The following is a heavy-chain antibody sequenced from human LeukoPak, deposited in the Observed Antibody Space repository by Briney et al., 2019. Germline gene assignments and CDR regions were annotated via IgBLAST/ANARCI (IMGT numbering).Heavy chain of an antibody. V-gene: IGHV4-59*01. J-gene: IGHJ4*02. Sequence: PSETLSLTCTVSGGSISSYYWSWIRQPPGKGLEWIGYIYYSGNTNYSPSLKSRVTISVDTSKNQFSLKLSSVTAADTAVYYCARDPFGEGGINYWGQGTLVTVSS. CDR2: IYYSGNT. CDR1: GGSISSYY. D-gene: IGHD3-10*01. CDR3: ARDPFGEGGINY.